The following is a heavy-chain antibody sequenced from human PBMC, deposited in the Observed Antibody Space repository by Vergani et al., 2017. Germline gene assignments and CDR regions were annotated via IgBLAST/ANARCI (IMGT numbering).Heavy chain of an antibody. J-gene: IGHJ3*02. D-gene: IGHD3-9*01. CDR1: GGSFSGYY. V-gene: IGHV4-34*01. CDR3: ARGQDYDILTGYYDAFDI. CDR2: IKHSGST. Sequence: QVQLQQWRAGLLKPSETLSLTCAVYGGSFSGYYWSWIRQPPGKGLEWIGEIKHSGSTNYNPSLKSRVTISVDTSKNQFSLKLSSVTAADTAVYYCARGQDYDILTGYYDAFDIWGQGTMVTVSS.